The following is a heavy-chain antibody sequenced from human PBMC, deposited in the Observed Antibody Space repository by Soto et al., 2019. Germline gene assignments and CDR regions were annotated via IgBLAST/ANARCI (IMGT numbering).Heavy chain of an antibody. Sequence: VGSLRLSCAASGFMFSSYVMTWVRQAPGKGLEWVAIIRQDGSEEYFVDSVKGRFTISRDNSKNSFYLQMNSLRAEDTAVYKCARWNYGMDVWGQGTTVTVSS. CDR1: GFMFSSYV. V-gene: IGHV3-7*03. J-gene: IGHJ6*02. CDR2: IRQDGSEE. CDR3: ARWNYGMDV.